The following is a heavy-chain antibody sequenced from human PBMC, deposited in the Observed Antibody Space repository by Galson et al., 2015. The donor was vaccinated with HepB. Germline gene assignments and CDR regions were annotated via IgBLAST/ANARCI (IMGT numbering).Heavy chain of an antibody. J-gene: IGHJ6*03. D-gene: IGHD1-26*01. V-gene: IGHV1-3*01. Sequence: SVKLSCKASGYTFTSYAMHWVRQAPGERLEWMAWINAGNGNTKYSQKFQSRVTITRDTSTGTAYMKLSSLRPEDADVYFCARGVGGGGYYYYMDDWGKGTTVTVSS. CDR1: GYTFTSYA. CDR3: ARGVGGGGYYYYMDD. CDR2: INAGNGNT.